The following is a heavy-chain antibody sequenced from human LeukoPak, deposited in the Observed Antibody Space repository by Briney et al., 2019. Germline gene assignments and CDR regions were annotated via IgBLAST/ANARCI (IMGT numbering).Heavy chain of an antibody. CDR2: IGIRGDT. CDR1: GFTFIDYD. Sequence: PGGSLRLSCAASGFTFIDYDMHWVRQVIGKGLEWVSAIGIRGDTHYSGSVKGRFTISSENAESSLYLQMNSLRAEDTAVYYRARGGIQVSGIDEFDYWGQGTLVTVSS. CDR3: ARGGIQVSGIDEFDY. J-gene: IGHJ4*02. D-gene: IGHD6-19*01. V-gene: IGHV3-13*01.